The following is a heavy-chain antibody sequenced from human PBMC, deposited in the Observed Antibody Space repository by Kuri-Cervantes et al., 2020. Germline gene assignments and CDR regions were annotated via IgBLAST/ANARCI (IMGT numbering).Heavy chain of an antibody. CDR2: MNPNSGNT. J-gene: IGHJ4*02. CDR3: ARAFIGV. Sequence: ASVKVSCKASGYTFTSYDINWVRQATGQGLEWMGWMNPNSGNTGYAQKFQGRLTMTRDTSTSTAYLELTSLRPEDTAVYYCARAFIGVWGQGTLVTVSS. D-gene: IGHD6-19*01. V-gene: IGHV1-8*02. CDR1: GYTFTSYD.